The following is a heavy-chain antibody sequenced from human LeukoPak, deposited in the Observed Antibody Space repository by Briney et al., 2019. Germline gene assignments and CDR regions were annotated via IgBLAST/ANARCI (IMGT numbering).Heavy chain of an antibody. CDR2: IYYSGST. D-gene: IGHD3-16*01. Sequence: PSETLSLTCTVSGGSISSSSYYWGWIRQPPGKGLEWIGSIYYSGSTYYNPSLKSRVTISVDTSKNQFSLKLSSVTAADTAVYCCARWGFHIDYWGQGTLVTVSS. CDR3: ARWGFHIDY. CDR1: GGSISSSSYY. V-gene: IGHV4-39*07. J-gene: IGHJ4*02.